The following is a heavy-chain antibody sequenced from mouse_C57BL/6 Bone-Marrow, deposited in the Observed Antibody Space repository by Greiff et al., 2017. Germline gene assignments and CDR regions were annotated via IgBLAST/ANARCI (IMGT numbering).Heavy chain of an antibody. V-gene: IGHV10-1*01. D-gene: IGHD4-1*01. CDR2: IRSKSNNYAT. CDR3: VRQTGTNFDV. Sequence: EVQVVESGGGLVQPKGSLKLSCAASGFSFNTYAMNWVRQAPGKGLEWVARIRSKSNNYATYYADSVKDRFTISRDDSESMLYLQMNNLKTEDTAMYYCVRQTGTNFDVWGTGTTVTVSS. J-gene: IGHJ1*03. CDR1: GFSFNTYA.